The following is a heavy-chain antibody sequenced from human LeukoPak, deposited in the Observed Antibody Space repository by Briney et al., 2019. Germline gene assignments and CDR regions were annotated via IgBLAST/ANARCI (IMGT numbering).Heavy chain of an antibody. CDR2: ISGSGGNT. CDR3: AKVLYDSSGYYYLYHYYGMDV. V-gene: IGHV3-23*01. D-gene: IGHD3-22*01. CDR1: GFTFSNYA. J-gene: IGHJ6*02. Sequence: GGSLRLSCAASGFTFSNYAMSWVRQAPGKGLEWVSAISGSGGNTYYADSVKGRFTISRDNSKNTLYLEMNSLRAEDTAEYYCAKVLYDSSGYYYLYHYYGMDVWGQGTTVTVSS.